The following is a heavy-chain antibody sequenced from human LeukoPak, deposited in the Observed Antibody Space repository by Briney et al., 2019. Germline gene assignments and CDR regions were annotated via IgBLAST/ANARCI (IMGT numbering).Heavy chain of an antibody. Sequence: SGTLSLTCTVSGGSMTGTSYYWGWVRQPPGKGLEWLGNIYYSGSTYYNPSLKSRVAISVDTSKNQFSLNLRSVTAADTAVYYCATGYGDYGGVHWGQGTLVTVSS. D-gene: IGHD4-23*01. J-gene: IGHJ4*02. CDR1: GGSMTGTSYY. V-gene: IGHV4-39*01. CDR2: IYYSGST. CDR3: ATGYGDYGGVH.